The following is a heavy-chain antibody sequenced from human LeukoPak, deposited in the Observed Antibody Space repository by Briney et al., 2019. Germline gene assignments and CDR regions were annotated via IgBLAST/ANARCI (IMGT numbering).Heavy chain of an antibody. J-gene: IGHJ3*02. CDR2: FYISEGT. V-gene: IGHV4-61*02. D-gene: IGHD7-27*01. CDR3: ASLGSFDI. CDR1: GGSINSGSYY. Sequence: PSETLSLTCTVSGGSINSGSYYWNWIRQPAGKGLEWIGRFYISEGTNYNPSLKSRVTISVDTSKNQFSLRLSSVTAADTAVYYCASLGSFDIWGQGTMVTVSS.